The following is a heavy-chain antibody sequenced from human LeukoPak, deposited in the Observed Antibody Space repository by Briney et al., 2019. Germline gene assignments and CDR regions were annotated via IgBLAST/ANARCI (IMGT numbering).Heavy chain of an antibody. J-gene: IGHJ4*02. Sequence: ASVKVSCKASGYTFTSYGISWVRQAPGQGLEWMGWISAYNGNTNYAQKLQGRVTMTTDTSTGTAYMELRSLRSDDTAVYYCARDKHSYYYDSSGYYVFDYWGQGTLVTVSS. CDR1: GYTFTSYG. CDR3: ARDKHSYYYDSSGYYVFDY. CDR2: ISAYNGNT. D-gene: IGHD3-22*01. V-gene: IGHV1-18*01.